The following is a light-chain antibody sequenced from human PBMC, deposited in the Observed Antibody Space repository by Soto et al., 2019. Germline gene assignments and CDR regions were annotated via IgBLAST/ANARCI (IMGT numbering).Light chain of an antibody. CDR3: MQTLESRT. J-gene: IGKJ1*01. Sequence: DVVLTQSKLSLTVPPGEPASISCGSSRILLKANGYTYFHWFLQKPGQSPQLLIYLGYTRAPGVPDRFSGTGSGTDFTLKISRVEADDVGVYYCMQTLESRTFGQGTKVDIK. V-gene: IGKV2-28*01. CDR2: LGY. CDR1: RILLKANGYTY.